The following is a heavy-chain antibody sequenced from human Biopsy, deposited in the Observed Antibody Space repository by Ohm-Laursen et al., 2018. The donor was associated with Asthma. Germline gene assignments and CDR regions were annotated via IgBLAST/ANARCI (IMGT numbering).Heavy chain of an antibody. Sequence: TLSLTCSLSSGSGGYMRSGNYYWGWIRQPPGKGLEWIGSIYYSGTTYYNPSLASRVTVSADTSKNQFSWKLTSVTAADTAVYYCVRGSSSWHHGPFHYYYGLDVWGQGTTATVSS. D-gene: IGHD6-13*01. CDR3: VRGSSSWHHGPFHYYYGLDV. CDR2: IYYSGTT. J-gene: IGHJ6*02. V-gene: IGHV4-39*01. CDR1: SGSGGYMRSGNYY.